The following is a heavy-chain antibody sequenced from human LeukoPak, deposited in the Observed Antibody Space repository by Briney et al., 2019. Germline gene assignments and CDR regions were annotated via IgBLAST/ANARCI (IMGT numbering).Heavy chain of an antibody. Sequence: GGSLRLSCPVSTFPVNSWMSWVRRAPGKGLEWVGRVKSQKDGGRIDYAAPVKGRFTISRDDSKNTLYLQMNSLKIEDTAVYYCTTVIAYSGLDNWGQGTLVTVPS. CDR3: TTVIAYSGLDN. CDR2: VKSQKDGGRI. J-gene: IGHJ4*02. CDR1: TFPVNSW. D-gene: IGHD6-25*01. V-gene: IGHV3-15*01.